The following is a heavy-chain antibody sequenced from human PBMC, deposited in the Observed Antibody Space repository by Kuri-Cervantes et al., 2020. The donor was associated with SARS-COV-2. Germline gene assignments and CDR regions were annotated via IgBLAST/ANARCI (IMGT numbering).Heavy chain of an antibody. D-gene: IGHD2-2*01. CDR1: GFTFSAYT. Sequence: GESLKISCVASGFTFSAYTLNWVRQAPGKGLEWVSSITRSSVYISYADSLKGRFTISRDNSKNTLYLQMNSLRAEDTAVYYCAKCRVVPAQRGLYYMDVWGKGTTVTVSS. CDR2: ITRSSVYI. J-gene: IGHJ6*03. CDR3: AKCRVVPAQRGLYYMDV. V-gene: IGHV3-21*04.